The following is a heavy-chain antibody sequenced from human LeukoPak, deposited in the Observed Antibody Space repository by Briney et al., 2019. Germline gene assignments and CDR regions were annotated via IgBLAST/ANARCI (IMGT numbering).Heavy chain of an antibody. CDR1: GFTFSNYA. CDR2: IKQDGSEK. CDR3: ARRLFSWGNAFDI. D-gene: IGHD3-16*01. J-gene: IGHJ3*02. Sequence: PGGSLRLSCAASGFTFSNYAMSWVRQAPGKGLEWVANIKQDGSEKYYVDSVKGRFTISRDNAENSLYVQMNSLRVEDTAVYYCARRLFSWGNAFDIWGQGTMVTVSS. V-gene: IGHV3-7*01.